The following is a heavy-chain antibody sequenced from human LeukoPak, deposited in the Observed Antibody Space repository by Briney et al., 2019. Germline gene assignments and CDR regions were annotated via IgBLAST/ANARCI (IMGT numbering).Heavy chain of an antibody. CDR1: GFTFSNYG. Sequence: PGRSLRLSCAASGFTFSNYGMHWVRQAPDKGLEWVATISGSGGGTYYADSVKGRFTISRDDSKNTLYLQMNSLRAEDMAVYYCAKDLGRYRNNYFDYWGQGTLVTVSS. CDR2: ISGSGGGT. D-gene: IGHD1-26*01. J-gene: IGHJ4*02. CDR3: AKDLGRYRNNYFDY. V-gene: IGHV3-23*01.